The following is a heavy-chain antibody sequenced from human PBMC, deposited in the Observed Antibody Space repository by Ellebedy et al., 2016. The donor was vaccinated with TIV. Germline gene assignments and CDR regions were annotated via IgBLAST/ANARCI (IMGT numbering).Heavy chain of an antibody. V-gene: IGHV1-24*01. CDR2: FDPEDGET. D-gene: IGHD2-8*01. Sequence: AASVKVSCKVSGYTLTELSIHWVRQAPGKGLEWMGGFDPEDGETTNAQKFQGRVTMTEDPSTDTAYMELSSLRSEDTAVYYCATDLRYWTNGVCFKRFDAFDIWGQGTMVTVSS. J-gene: IGHJ3*02. CDR1: GYTLTELS. CDR3: ATDLRYWTNGVCFKRFDAFDI.